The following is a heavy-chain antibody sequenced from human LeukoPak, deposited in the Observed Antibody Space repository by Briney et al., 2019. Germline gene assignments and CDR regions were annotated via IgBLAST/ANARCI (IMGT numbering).Heavy chain of an antibody. Sequence: ASVKVSCKASGYTFTSYGISWVRQAPGQGLEWMGWISAYNGNTNYAQKLQGRVTMTTDTSTGTAYMELRSLRSDDTAVYYCARELAAALWFDPWGQGTLVTVSS. D-gene: IGHD6-13*01. CDR2: ISAYNGNT. CDR3: ARELAAALWFDP. CDR1: GYTFTSYG. J-gene: IGHJ5*02. V-gene: IGHV1-18*01.